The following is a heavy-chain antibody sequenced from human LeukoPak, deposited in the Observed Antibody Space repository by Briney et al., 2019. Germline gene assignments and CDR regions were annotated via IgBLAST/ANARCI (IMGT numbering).Heavy chain of an antibody. Sequence: GGSLRLSCAASGFTFDDYGLSWVRQAPGKGLEWVSTINWNGGSTVYADSVKGRFTISRDNAKNTVFLQMSSLRAEDTALYYCARKSASGNYPLDYWGQGTLVTASS. CDR3: ARKSASGNYPLDY. J-gene: IGHJ4*02. V-gene: IGHV3-20*04. CDR2: INWNGGST. CDR1: GFTFDDYG. D-gene: IGHD3-10*01.